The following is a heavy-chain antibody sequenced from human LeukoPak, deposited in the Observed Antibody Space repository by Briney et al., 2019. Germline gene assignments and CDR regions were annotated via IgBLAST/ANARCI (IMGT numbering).Heavy chain of an antibody. V-gene: IGHV1-8*03. CDR2: MNPNSGNT. Sequence: ASVKVSCKASGYTFTSYDINWVRQATGQGLEWMGWMNPNSGNTGYAQKFQGRVTITRNTSISTAYMELSSLRSEDTAVYYCTRDRRIRGVIVFDPWGQGTQVIVSS. CDR1: GYTFTSYD. D-gene: IGHD3-10*01. CDR3: TRDRRIRGVIVFDP. J-gene: IGHJ5*02.